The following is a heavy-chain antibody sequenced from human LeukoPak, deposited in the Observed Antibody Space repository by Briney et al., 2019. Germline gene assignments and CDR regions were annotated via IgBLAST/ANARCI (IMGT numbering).Heavy chain of an antibody. V-gene: IGHV3-23*01. CDR2: ISGSGGST. D-gene: IGHD3-22*01. J-gene: IGHJ4*02. Sequence: GGSLRLSCAASEFTFSNYVMTWVRQAPGKGLEWVSAISGSGGSTYYADSVKGRFTISRDNSKNTLYLQMNSLRVEDTAVYYCARRYYDSSGYDHWGQGTLVTVSS. CDR3: ARRYYDSSGYDH. CDR1: EFTFSNYV.